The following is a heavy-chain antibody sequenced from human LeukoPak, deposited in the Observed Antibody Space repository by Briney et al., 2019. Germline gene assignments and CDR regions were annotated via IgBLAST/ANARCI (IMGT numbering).Heavy chain of an antibody. D-gene: IGHD3-16*01. CDR3: ARDLGFGYFDY. CDR1: GGSNSSSSYY. J-gene: IGHJ4*02. V-gene: IGHV4-39*07. Sequence: TSETLSLTCTVSGGSNSSSSYYWGWIRQPPGKGLEWIGSIYYSGSTYYNPSLKSRVTISVDTSKNQFSLKLSSVTAADTAVYYCARDLGFGYFDYWGQGTLVTVSS. CDR2: IYYSGST.